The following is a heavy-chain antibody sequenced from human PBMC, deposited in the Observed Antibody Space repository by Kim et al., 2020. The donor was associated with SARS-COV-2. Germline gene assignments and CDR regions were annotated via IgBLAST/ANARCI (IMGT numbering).Heavy chain of an antibody. J-gene: IGHJ4*02. CDR3: AREGGRGWY. D-gene: IGHD6-19*01. V-gene: IGHV3-48*02. CDR2: ITI. Sequence: ITIYYADNVKSRFTNSRDNAKNSLYLQMNSLRDEDTAVYYCAREGGRGWYWGQGTLVTVSS.